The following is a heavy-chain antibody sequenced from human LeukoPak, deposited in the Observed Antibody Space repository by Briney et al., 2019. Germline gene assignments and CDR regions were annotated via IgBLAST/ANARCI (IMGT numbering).Heavy chain of an antibody. CDR1: GSTFTSYG. D-gene: IGHD3-16*01. V-gene: IGHV1-18*04. CDR3: AVGGRGGYWFVH. J-gene: IGHJ5*02. CDR2: ISAYNGNT. Sequence: SVKVSCKASGSTFTSYGISWVRQAPGQGLEWMGWISAYNGNTNYSQKLQGRVTMTTDTSTSTAYMELRSLRSDDTAVYYCAVGGRGGYWFVHWGQGTLVTVSS.